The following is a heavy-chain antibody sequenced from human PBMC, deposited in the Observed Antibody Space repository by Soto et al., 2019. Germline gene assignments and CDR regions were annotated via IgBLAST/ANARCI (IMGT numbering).Heavy chain of an antibody. Sequence: QVQLQESGPVLVKPSETLSLTCTVSGGSISSYYCNWIRQPPGKGLEWIGNISYSGGTDYNPSLKSRYTMSVDTSKNQLSLQLSCVTAADTTVYYCARDGYCSLGTCYPTKFDYWGQGTLVTVSS. CDR1: GGSISSYY. J-gene: IGHJ4*02. CDR2: ISYSGGT. V-gene: IGHV4-59*01. CDR3: ARDGYCSLGTCYPTKFDY. D-gene: IGHD2-15*01.